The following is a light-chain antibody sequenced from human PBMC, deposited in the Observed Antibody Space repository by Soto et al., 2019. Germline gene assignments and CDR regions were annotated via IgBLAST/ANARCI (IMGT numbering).Light chain of an antibody. J-gene: IGKJ5*01. V-gene: IGKV3-20*01. CDR3: QQYDTSPPT. CDR2: RTF. CDR1: QPITSRY. Sequence: IVLTQSPGTLSLSPGERATLSCRASQPITSRYLAWYQHQPGQAPRLLIYRTFARAPGIPDRFSGGGSGTDFTLTISRLKREDFAVYYCQQYDTSPPTFGQGTRLEIK.